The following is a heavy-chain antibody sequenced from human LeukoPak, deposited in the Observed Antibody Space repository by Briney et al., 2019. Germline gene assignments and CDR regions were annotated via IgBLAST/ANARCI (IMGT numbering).Heavy chain of an antibody. J-gene: IGHJ4*02. V-gene: IGHV3-30*02. Sequence: GGSLRLSCAASGFTFSSYGMHWVRQAPGKGLEWMAFIRYDGSNKYYADSVKGRFTISRDNSKNTLYLQMNSLRAEDTAVYYCAKDLVRGSSWYASNFDYWGQGTLVTVSS. CDR3: AKDLVRGSSWYASNFDY. CDR2: IRYDGSNK. CDR1: GFTFSSYG. D-gene: IGHD6-13*01.